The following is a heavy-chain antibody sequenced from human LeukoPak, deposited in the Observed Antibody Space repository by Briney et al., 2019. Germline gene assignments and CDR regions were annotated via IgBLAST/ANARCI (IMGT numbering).Heavy chain of an antibody. D-gene: IGHD6-19*01. Sequence: SQTLSLTCVISGDSVSSNNGAWNWIRQSPSRSLEWLGRTYYRSKWYNDYAGSLNGRITISPDTSKNQFSLHLNSVTPEDTAVYYCARDLGNTGWYTFDYWGQGILVTVSS. CDR1: GDSVSSNNGA. CDR3: ARDLGNTGWYTFDY. CDR2: TYYRSKWYN. J-gene: IGHJ4*02. V-gene: IGHV6-1*01.